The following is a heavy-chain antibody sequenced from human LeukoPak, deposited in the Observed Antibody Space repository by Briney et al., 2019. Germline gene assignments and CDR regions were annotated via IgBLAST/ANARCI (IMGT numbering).Heavy chain of an antibody. V-gene: IGHV1-8*03. CDR1: GYTFTSYD. CDR2: MNPDSGNT. J-gene: IGHJ1*01. Sequence: GASVKVSCKASGYTFTSYDINWVRQATGQGLEWMGWMNPDSGNTGYAQKFQGRVTITRNTSISTAYMELSSLRSEDTAVYYCARGGPRVGYFQHWGQGTLVTVSS. CDR3: ARGGPRVGYFQH.